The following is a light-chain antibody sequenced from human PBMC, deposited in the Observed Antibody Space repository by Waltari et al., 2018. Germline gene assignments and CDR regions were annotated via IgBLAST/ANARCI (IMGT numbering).Light chain of an antibody. CDR3: QQSYSSPRT. J-gene: IGKJ1*01. CDR1: QNIISY. CDR2: GAS. Sequence: DIQMTQSPSSLSASVGDRVTITCRASQNIISYFNWYQQKPGKAPKLLNYGASNLQSGVPSRFSGSVSGTEFSLTISSLQPEDFATYFCQQSYSSPRTFGQGTKVEIK. V-gene: IGKV1-39*01.